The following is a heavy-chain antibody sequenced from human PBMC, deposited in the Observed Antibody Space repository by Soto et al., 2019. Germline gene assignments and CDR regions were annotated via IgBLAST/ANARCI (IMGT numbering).Heavy chain of an antibody. CDR1: GISFSTYA. J-gene: IGHJ6*03. CDR2: ISSGSSTI. Sequence: EVQLVESGGGLVQPGGSLRLSCAASGISFSTYAMNWVRQAPGKGLEGVSYISSGSSTIYYAESVKGRFTISRDNAKKSLFLQMNSLIAEDTAVYYCAVDYYYMDVWGKWTTVTVSS. CDR3: AVDYYYMDV. V-gene: IGHV3-48*01.